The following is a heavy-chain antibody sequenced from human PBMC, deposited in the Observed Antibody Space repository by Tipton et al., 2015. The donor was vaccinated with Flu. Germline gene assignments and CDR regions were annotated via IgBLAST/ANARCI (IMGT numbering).Heavy chain of an antibody. CDR2: IKSKTDGGTT. Sequence: SLRLSCAASGFTFSNAWMSWVRQAPGKGLEWVGRIKSKTDGGTTDYAAPVKGRFTISRDDSKNTLYLQMNSLKTEDTAVYYCTTDTYYYDSSGYYPFDYWGQGTLVTVSS. CDR3: TTDTYYYDSSGYYPFDY. CDR1: GFTFSNAW. D-gene: IGHD3-22*01. J-gene: IGHJ4*02. V-gene: IGHV3-15*01.